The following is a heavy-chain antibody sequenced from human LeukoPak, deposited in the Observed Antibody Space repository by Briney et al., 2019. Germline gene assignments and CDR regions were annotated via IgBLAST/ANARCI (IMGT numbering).Heavy chain of an antibody. CDR1: GGSVSSASYY. D-gene: IGHD1-26*01. V-gene: IGHV4-61*01. CDR2: IYYDGGT. J-gene: IGHJ4*02. CDR3: ARILVGATTDY. Sequence: SETLSLTCTVSGGSVSSASYYWSWIRQPPRGGLEWIVFIYYDGGTSYNPSLKSRVTLSVDTSKNQFSLKLTSVTAADSALYFCARILVGATTDYWGQGTLVTVSS.